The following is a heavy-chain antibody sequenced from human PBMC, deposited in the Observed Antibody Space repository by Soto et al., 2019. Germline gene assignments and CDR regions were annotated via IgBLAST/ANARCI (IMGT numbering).Heavy chain of an antibody. CDR2: IYYRGST. CDR1: GGSISSISYY. D-gene: IGHD3-22*01. J-gene: IGHJ6*02. CDR3: ARRLCYDSSGFEGGGMDV. Sequence: SETLSRTCTVPGGSISSISYYWGWIRQPPGKGLEWIGSIYYRGSTYYNPSLKSRVTISVDTSKNQFSLKLSSVTAADTAVYYCARRLCYDSSGFEGGGMDVWGQGTTVT. V-gene: IGHV4-39*01.